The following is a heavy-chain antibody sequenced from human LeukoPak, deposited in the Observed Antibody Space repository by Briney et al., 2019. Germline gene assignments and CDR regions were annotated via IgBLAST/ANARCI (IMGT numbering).Heavy chain of an antibody. CDR3: ARDLGYCSGGRCDDY. D-gene: IGHD2-15*01. CDR1: GGSISSSNW. V-gene: IGHV4-4*02. J-gene: IGHJ4*02. CDR2: IYHSGST. Sequence: SETLSLTCAVSGGSISSSNWWSWVRQPPGKGLEWIGEIYHSGSTNYNPSLKSRVTISVDKSKNQFSLKLSSVTAADTAVYYCARDLGYCSGGRCDDYWGQGTLVTVSS.